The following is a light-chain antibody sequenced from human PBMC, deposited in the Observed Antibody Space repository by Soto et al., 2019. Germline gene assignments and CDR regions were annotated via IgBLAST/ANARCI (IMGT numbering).Light chain of an antibody. CDR2: GAS. V-gene: IGKV3-20*01. Sequence: EVMLTQSPGTLSLSPGEIATLSCRASQSIFSNYLAWYQQKSGQAPRHLIYGASNRATGIQDRFSGSGSGTDITLTISRLEPEDFAVYYCQQYGTSPRTFGQGTKVEF. CDR3: QQYGTSPRT. J-gene: IGKJ1*01. CDR1: QSIFSNY.